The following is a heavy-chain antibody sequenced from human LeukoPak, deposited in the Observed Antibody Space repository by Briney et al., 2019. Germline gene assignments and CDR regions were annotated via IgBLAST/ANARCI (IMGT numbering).Heavy chain of an antibody. CDR1: GGSISSGGYY. CDR3: ARESVGDSGSYYFDY. V-gene: IGHV4-31*03. J-gene: IGHJ4*02. Sequence: SETLSLTCTVSGGSISSGGYYWSWIRQHPGKGLEWIGYIYYSGSTYYNPSLKSRVTISVDTSKNQFSLKLSSVTAADTAVYYCARESVGDSGSYYFDYWGQGTLVTVSS. D-gene: IGHD2-21*02. CDR2: IYYSGST.